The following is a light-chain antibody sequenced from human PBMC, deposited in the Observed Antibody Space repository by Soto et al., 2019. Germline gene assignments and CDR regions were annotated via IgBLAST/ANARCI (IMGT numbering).Light chain of an antibody. CDR3: QQRSDWPPLT. J-gene: IGKJ1*01. CDR2: DAS. Sequence: EIVLTPSPATLSVSPGERATLSCRASQSVNSKLAWYQQKPGQAPRLLIYDASNRATGIPARFSGSGSGTDFTLTISSLEPEDIAVYYCQQRSDWPPLTFGQGTKVDIK. CDR1: QSVNSK. V-gene: IGKV3-11*01.